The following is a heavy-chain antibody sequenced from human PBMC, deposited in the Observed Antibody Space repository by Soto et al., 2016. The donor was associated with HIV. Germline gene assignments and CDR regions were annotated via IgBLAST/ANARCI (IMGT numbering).Heavy chain of an antibody. CDR1: GFTFNNYA. Sequence: EVQLLESGGGLVQPGGSLRLSCTASGFTFNNYAMSWVRQAPGKGLEWVSTISGSGDSTYYADSVKGRFTISRDNSKNTLYVQMNSLRAEDTAVYYCAKVWWLRLGVFLIIWGQGTMVTVSS. CDR2: ISGSGDST. V-gene: IGHV3-23*01. D-gene: IGHD5-12*01. CDR3: AKVWWLRLGVFLII. J-gene: IGHJ3*02.